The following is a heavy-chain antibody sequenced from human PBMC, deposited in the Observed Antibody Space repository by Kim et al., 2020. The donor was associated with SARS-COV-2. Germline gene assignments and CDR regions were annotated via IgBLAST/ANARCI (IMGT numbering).Heavy chain of an antibody. CDR3: ARATGSDYYDFWSGYYTNSYFDY. Sequence: GGSLRLSCAASGFTFSSYSMNWVRQAPGKGLEWVSSISSSSSYIYYADSVKGRFTISRDNAKNSLYLQMNSLRAEDTAVYYCARATGSDYYDFWSGYYTNSYFDYWGQGTLVTVSS. CDR2: ISSSSSYI. V-gene: IGHV3-21*01. CDR1: GFTFSSYS. J-gene: IGHJ4*02. D-gene: IGHD3-3*01.